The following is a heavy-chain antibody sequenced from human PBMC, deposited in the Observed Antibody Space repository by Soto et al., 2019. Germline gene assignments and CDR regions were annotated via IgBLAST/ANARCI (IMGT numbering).Heavy chain of an antibody. V-gene: IGHV3-48*01. Sequence: PGGSLRLSCAASGFTFSSYGMHWVRQAPGKGLEWVAVISSGRSTKYYADSVKGRFTISRDNAKNSLYLQMNSLRAEDTAVYYCARDLGSSWYPEYFQHWGQGTLVTVSS. D-gene: IGHD6-13*01. CDR3: ARDLGSSWYPEYFQH. CDR2: ISSGRSTK. J-gene: IGHJ1*01. CDR1: GFTFSSYG.